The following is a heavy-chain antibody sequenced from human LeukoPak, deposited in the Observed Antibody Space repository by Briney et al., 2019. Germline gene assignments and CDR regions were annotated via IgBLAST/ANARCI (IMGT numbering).Heavy chain of an antibody. D-gene: IGHD1-26*01. V-gene: IGHV3-30-3*01. CDR1: GFTFSSYA. CDR3: ARDRGGSNDLDY. Sequence: GGSLRLSCAASGFTFSSYAMHWVRQAPGKGLEWVAVISYDGSNKYYADSVKGRFTISRDNSKNTLYLQMNGLRAEDTAVYYCARDRGGSNDLDYWGQGTLVTVSS. J-gene: IGHJ4*02. CDR2: ISYDGSNK.